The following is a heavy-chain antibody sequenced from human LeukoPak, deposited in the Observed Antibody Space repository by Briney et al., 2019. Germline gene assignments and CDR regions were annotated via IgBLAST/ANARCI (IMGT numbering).Heavy chain of an antibody. J-gene: IGHJ6*04. CDR2: INPSGGST. V-gene: IGHV1-46*01. CDR3: ARTLVGEFYYNYGRAV. Sequence: ASVKVSCKASGYTFTSYYMHWVRQAPGQGLEWMGIINPSGGSTSYAQKFQGRVTMTRDTSTSTVYMELSSLRSEDTAVYYCARTLVGEFYYNYGRAVGGKGTRATVPS. CDR1: GYTFTSYY. D-gene: IGHD3-10*01.